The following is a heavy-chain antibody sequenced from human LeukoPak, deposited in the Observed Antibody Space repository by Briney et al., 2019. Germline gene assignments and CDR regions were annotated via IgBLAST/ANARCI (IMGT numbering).Heavy chain of an antibody. CDR1: GFTFSSYG. J-gene: IGHJ6*02. CDR2: ISYDGSNK. CDR3: AKVSCSSTSCYISYYYYGMDV. V-gene: IGHV3-30*18. D-gene: IGHD2-2*02. Sequence: GGSLRLSCAASGFTFSSYGMHWVRQAPGKGLEWVAVISYDGSNKYYADSVKGRFTISRDNSKNTLYLQMNSLRAVDTAVYYCAKVSCSSTSCYISYYYYGMDVWGQGTTVTVSS.